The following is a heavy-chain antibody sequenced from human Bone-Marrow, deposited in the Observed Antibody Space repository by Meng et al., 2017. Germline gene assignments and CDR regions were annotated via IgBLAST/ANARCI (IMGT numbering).Heavy chain of an antibody. J-gene: IGHJ4*02. Sequence: QVQLQESGPGLVKPSQNLSLTCTVSGGSISSGGYYWSWIRQPPGEGLEWIGYIYDSGNTFYNPSLKSRVTISLDTSKNQFSLKLSSVTAADTAVYYCARGLRGYYDSSGSFDYWGQGTLVTVSS. D-gene: IGHD3-22*01. CDR1: GGSISSGGYY. CDR2: IYDSGNT. CDR3: ARGLRGYYDSSGSFDY. V-gene: IGHV4-30-4*01.